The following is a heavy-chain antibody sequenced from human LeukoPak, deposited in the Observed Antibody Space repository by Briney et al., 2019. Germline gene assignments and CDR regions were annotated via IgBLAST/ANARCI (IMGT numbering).Heavy chain of an antibody. CDR2: IHTSGST. CDR1: GGSISSYY. Sequence: SETLSLTCTVSGGSISSYYWSWIRQPAGKGLEWIGRIHTSGSTSYNPSLKSRVTISVDTSKNQFSLKLSSVTAADTAVYYCAREPGVRGSFDIWGQGTKVTVSS. CDR3: AREPGVRGSFDI. V-gene: IGHV4-4*07. D-gene: IGHD2-15*01. J-gene: IGHJ3*02.